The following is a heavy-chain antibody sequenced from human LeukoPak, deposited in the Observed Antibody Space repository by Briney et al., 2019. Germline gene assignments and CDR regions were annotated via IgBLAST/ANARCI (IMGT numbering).Heavy chain of an antibody. J-gene: IGHJ4*02. D-gene: IGHD6-13*01. Sequence: ASVKVSCKASGYTFTSYGISWVRQAPGQGLEWMGWISAYNGNTNYAQKLQGRVTMTTDTPTSTAYMELRSLRSDDTAAYYCARGRYSSSWTPLDYWGQGTLVTVSS. CDR2: ISAYNGNT. CDR1: GYTFTSYG. V-gene: IGHV1-18*01. CDR3: ARGRYSSSWTPLDY.